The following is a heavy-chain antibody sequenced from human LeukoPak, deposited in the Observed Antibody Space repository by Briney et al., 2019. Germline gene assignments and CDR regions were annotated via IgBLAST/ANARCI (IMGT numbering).Heavy chain of an antibody. Sequence: GGSLRLSCAASGFTFSSCWMSWVRQAPGKGLEWVANIKQDGSEKYYVDSVKGRFTISRDNAKNSLYLQMNSLRAEDTAVYYCARDTAMDDLFDYWGQGTLVTVSS. D-gene: IGHD5-18*01. V-gene: IGHV3-7*01. CDR3: ARDTAMDDLFDY. CDR2: IKQDGSEK. CDR1: GFTFSSCW. J-gene: IGHJ4*02.